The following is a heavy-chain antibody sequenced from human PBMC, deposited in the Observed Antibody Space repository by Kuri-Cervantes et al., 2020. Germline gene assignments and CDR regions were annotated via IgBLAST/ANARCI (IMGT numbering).Heavy chain of an antibody. CDR1: GGSISSYY. CDR3: VSSWTGIIDF. J-gene: IGHJ4*02. V-gene: IGHV4-59*13. Sequence: SETLSLTCTVSGGSISSYYWSWIRQPPGKGLEWIGYIYYSGSTNYNPSLKSRVTISVDTSKNQFSLKLSSVTAADTAMYYCVSSWTGIIDFWGQGTLVTVSS. D-gene: IGHD3/OR15-3a*01. CDR2: IYYSGST.